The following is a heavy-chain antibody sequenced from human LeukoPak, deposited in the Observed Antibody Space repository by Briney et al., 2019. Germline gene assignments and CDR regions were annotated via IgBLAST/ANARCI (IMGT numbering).Heavy chain of an antibody. V-gene: IGHV4-38-2*02. CDR2: IYHSGST. CDR3: ARSYYFDY. J-gene: IGHJ4*02. Sequence: SSETLSLTCTVSGYSISSCHYRGWIRQPPGKGLEWIGSIYHSGSTYYNPSLKSRVTISVDTSKNQFSLKLTAVTAADTAVYYCARSYYFDYWGQGTLVTVSS. CDR1: GYSISSCHY.